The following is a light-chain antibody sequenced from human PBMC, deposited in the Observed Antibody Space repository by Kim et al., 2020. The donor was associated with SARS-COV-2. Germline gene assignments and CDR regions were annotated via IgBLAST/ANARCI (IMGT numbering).Light chain of an antibody. V-gene: IGKV1-39*01. CDR1: QSISTY. CDR2: AAS. Sequence: DIQMTQSPSSLSASVGDRLTITCLASQSISTYLNWYQQKPGKAPKLLIYAASSLHSGVPSRFSGSGSGTDFTLTISSLQPEDFATYYCQQGYSTPLTFGGGTKVEI. CDR3: QQGYSTPLT. J-gene: IGKJ4*01.